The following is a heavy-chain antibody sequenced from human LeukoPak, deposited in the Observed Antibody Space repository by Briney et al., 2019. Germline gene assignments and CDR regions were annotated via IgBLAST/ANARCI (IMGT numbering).Heavy chain of an antibody. CDR1: GFTFSTYS. CDR3: ARGYYPWFDP. J-gene: IGHJ5*02. V-gene: IGHV3-30*04. CDR2: ISYDVTNK. Sequence: PGGSLRLSCAASGFTFSTYSIHWVRQAPGKGLEWVAAISYDVTNKYYADSVKGRFTISRDNSRNTLYLQMNSLRAEDTAVYYCARGYYPWFDPWGQGTLVTVSS. D-gene: IGHD3-10*01.